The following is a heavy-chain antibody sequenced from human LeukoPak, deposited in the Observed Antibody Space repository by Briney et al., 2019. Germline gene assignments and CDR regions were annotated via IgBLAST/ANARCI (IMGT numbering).Heavy chain of an antibody. J-gene: IGHJ4*02. D-gene: IGHD2-2*01. V-gene: IGHV4-39*01. CDR3: ASATLPAAFDY. CDR1: GGSISSSSYY. Sequence: SETLSLTYTVSGGSISSSSYYWGWIRQPPGKGLEWIGSIYYSGSTYYNPSLKSRVTISVDTSKNQFSLKLSSVTAADTAVYYCASATLPAAFDYWGQGTLVTVSS. CDR2: IYYSGST.